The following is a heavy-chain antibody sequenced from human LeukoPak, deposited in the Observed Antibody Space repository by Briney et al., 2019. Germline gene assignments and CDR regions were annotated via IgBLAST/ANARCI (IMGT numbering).Heavy chain of an antibody. D-gene: IGHD6-25*01. J-gene: IGHJ5*02. Sequence: GASVKVSCKASGYTFSDYYLHWVRQAPGQGLEWMGWINPSSGATNFAQKFLGRVTMTRDTSIGTFYLEVRSLRSDDMAMYYCAREDDDLAAPGRMQNWFDPWGQGTLVTVSS. CDR1: GYTFSDYY. CDR2: INPSSGAT. V-gene: IGHV1-2*02. CDR3: AREDDDLAAPGRMQNWFDP.